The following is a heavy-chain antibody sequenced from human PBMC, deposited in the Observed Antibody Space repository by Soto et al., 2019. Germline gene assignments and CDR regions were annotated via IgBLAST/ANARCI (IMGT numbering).Heavy chain of an antibody. D-gene: IGHD3-22*01. CDR2: IIPIFGTA. J-gene: IGHJ6*02. CDR1: GGTFSSYA. Sequence: ASVKVSCKASGGTFSSYAISWLRQAPGQGLEWMGGIIPIFGTANYAQKFQGRVTVTADESTSTAYMELSSLRSEDTAVHYCARDNYYDSSGTGYYYGMDVWGQGTTVTVSS. CDR3: ARDNYYDSSGTGYYYGMDV. V-gene: IGHV1-69*13.